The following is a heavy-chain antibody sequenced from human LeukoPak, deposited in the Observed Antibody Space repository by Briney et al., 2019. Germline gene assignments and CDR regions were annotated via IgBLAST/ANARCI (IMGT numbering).Heavy chain of an antibody. CDR3: ARLAVAGNTGYYFNY. Sequence: PSETLSLTCTVSGGSISSYYWSWIRQPPGKGLEWIGYIYYSGSTNYNPSLKSRVTISVDTSKNQFSLKLSSVTAADTAVYYCARLAVAGNTGYYFNYWGQGTPVTVSS. CDR1: GGSISSYY. V-gene: IGHV4-59*08. CDR2: IYYSGST. J-gene: IGHJ4*02. D-gene: IGHD6-19*01.